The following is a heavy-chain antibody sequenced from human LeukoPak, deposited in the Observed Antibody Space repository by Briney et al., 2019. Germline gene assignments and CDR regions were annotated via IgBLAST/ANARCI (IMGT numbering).Heavy chain of an antibody. J-gene: IGHJ4*02. CDR1: GGSFSGYY. V-gene: IGHV4-34*01. CDR2: INHSGST. D-gene: IGHD3-10*01. CDR3: ARGRRITMGRGVFFDY. Sequence: SETLSLTCAVYGGSFSGYYWSWIRQPPGKGLEWIGEINHSGSTNYNPSLKSRVTISVDTSKNQFSLKLSSVTAADTAVYYCARGRRITMGRGVFFDYWGQGTLVTVSS.